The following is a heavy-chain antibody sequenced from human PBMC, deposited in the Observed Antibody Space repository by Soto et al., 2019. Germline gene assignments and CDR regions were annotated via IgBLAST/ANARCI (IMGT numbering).Heavy chain of an antibody. CDR2: ISSSSSYI. D-gene: IGHD2-15*01. V-gene: IGHV3-21*01. Sequence: EVQLVESGGGLVKPGGSLRLSCAASGFTFSSYSMNWVRQAPGKGLEWVSAISSSSSYIYYADSVKGRFTISRDNAKNSLYLQMNSLRAEDTAVYYCARDGPGYPSRDAFDSWGQGTMVTGSS. J-gene: IGHJ3*02. CDR1: GFTFSSYS. CDR3: ARDGPGYPSRDAFDS.